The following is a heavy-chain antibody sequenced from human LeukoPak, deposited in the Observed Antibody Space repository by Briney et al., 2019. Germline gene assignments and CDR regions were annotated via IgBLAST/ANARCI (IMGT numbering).Heavy chain of an antibody. CDR3: ARKFTD. J-gene: IGHJ4*02. CDR2: IYYSGST. CDR1: GGSISSDY. V-gene: IGHV4-59*08. Sequence: PSETLSLTCTVSGGSISSDYWSWIRQPPGKGLEWIGYIYYSGSTNYNPSLKSRVTISVDTSKNQFSLKLSSVTAADTAVYYCARKFTDWGQGTLVTASS. D-gene: IGHD4-4*01.